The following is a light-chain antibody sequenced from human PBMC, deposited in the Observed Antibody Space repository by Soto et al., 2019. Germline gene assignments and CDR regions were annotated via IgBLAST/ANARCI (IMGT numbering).Light chain of an antibody. Sequence: EIVLTQSPATLSLSPGERATLSCGASQRVSSSYLAWYQQKPGLAPRLLIYDASSRATGIPDRFSGSGSGTDFTLTISRLEPEDFAVYYCQQYGSSPTFGQGTKVEIK. CDR1: QRVSSSY. V-gene: IGKV3D-20*01. J-gene: IGKJ1*01. CDR2: DAS. CDR3: QQYGSSPT.